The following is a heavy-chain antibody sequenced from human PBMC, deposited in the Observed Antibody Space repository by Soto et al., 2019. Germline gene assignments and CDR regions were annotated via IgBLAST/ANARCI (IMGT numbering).Heavy chain of an antibody. CDR2: INAGNGNT. J-gene: IGHJ4*02. D-gene: IGHD3-9*01. CDR1: GYTFTSYA. V-gene: IGHV1-3*01. Sequence: QVQLVQSGAEVKKPGASVKVSCKASGYTFTSYAMHWVRQAPGQRLEWMGWINAGNGNTKYSQKFQGRVTITRDTSASTAYMELSSLRSEDTAVYYCARTHYDILTGSYDPYYLDYWGQGTLVTVSS. CDR3: ARTHYDILTGSYDPYYLDY.